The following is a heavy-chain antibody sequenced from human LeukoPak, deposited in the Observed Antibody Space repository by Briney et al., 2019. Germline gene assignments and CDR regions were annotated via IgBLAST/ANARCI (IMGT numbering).Heavy chain of an antibody. J-gene: IGHJ6*03. CDR3: VRGRTFGGWYVYYYMDV. CDR2: IYTSGST. D-gene: IGHD6-19*01. CDR1: SASISTYY. Sequence: PSETLSLTCTVSSASISTYYWSWIRQPAGKGLEWIGRIYTSGSTNYNPSLKSRVTISVDTSKNQFSLKLSSVTAADTAVYYCVRGRTFGGWYVYYYMDVWGKGTTVTISS. V-gene: IGHV4-4*07.